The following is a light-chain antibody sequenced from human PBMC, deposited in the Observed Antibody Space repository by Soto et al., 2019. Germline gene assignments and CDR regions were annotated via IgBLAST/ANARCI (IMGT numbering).Light chain of an antibody. CDR3: QQYNSDSPWT. V-gene: IGKV1-5*01. Sequence: DIQMTQSPSTLSASVGDRVTITCRASQSISKWLAWYQQKPGKAPKLLIYDASSLESGVPSRFSGGGAGKEFTLTIISLQPDDFAAYYCQQYNSDSPWTFGQGTKVDIK. CDR2: DAS. CDR1: QSISKW. J-gene: IGKJ1*01.